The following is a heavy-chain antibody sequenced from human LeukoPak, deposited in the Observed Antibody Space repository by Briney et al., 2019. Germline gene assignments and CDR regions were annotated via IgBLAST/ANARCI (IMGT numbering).Heavy chain of an antibody. Sequence: GASVKVICKASGYTFTDYGISWVRQAPGQGLEWMGRISGFNGNTDYAQNFQDRVTMTTDTSTSTAYMELRSLTFDDTAVYYCAKGGTVPEGHYWGGGGLVSVSS. CDR3: AKGGTVPEGHY. J-gene: IGHJ4*01. CDR2: ISGFNGNT. CDR1: GYTFTDYG. V-gene: IGHV1-18*01. D-gene: IGHD1/OR15-1a*01.